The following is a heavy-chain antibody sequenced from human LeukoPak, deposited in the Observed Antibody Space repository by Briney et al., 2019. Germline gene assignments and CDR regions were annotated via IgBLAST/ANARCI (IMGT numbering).Heavy chain of an antibody. J-gene: IGHJ4*02. CDR2: ISGSGGST. Sequence: GGSLRLSCAASGFTFSSYAMSWVRQAPGKGLEWVSAISGSGGSTYYADSVKGRFTIPRDNSKNTLYLQMNSLRAEDTAVYYCANGIPYYGSGFPFDYWGQGTLVTVSS. CDR1: GFTFSSYA. D-gene: IGHD3-10*01. V-gene: IGHV3-23*01. CDR3: ANGIPYYGSGFPFDY.